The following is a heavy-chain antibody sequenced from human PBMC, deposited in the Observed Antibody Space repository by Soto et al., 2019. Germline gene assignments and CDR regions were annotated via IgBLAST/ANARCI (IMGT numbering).Heavy chain of an antibody. J-gene: IGHJ4*02. CDR2: IIPVFGTA. D-gene: IGHD4-17*01. CDR1: GGTFSSYA. V-gene: IGHV1-69*01. Sequence: QVQLVQSGAEVKKPGSSVKVSCKASGGTFSSYAISWVRQAPGQGLEWMGGIIPVFGTANYAQKFQGRVTIPADESTNTAYMELRSLRSEDTAVYYCARVHHPPKDTKLYGDYARGYFDYWGQGTLVTVSS. CDR3: ARVHHPPKDTKLYGDYARGYFDY.